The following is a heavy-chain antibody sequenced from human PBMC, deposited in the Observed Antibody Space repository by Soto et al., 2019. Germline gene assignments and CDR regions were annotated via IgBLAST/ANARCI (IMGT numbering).Heavy chain of an antibody. Sequence: QVQLVESGGGVVQPGGSLRLSCDTSGFAVSSSVMHWVRQAPGKGLEWVAVFWTDGTTKYYADSVKGRFTISRDYSKNTLSLEMNSLRPEDTALYYCAKVKRPPPPYSAYEPFDSWGQGTLVSVST. CDR3: AKVKRPPPPYSAYEPFDS. V-gene: IGHV3-33*08. J-gene: IGHJ4*02. CDR2: FWTDGTTK. CDR1: GFAVSSSV. D-gene: IGHD5-12*01.